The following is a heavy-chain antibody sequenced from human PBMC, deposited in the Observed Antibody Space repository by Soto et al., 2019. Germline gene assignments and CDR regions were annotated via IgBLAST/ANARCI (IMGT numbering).Heavy chain of an antibody. CDR1: GGSISSYY. D-gene: IGHD4-17*01. J-gene: IGHJ4*02. V-gene: IGHV4-59*01. CDR2: IYYSGST. Sequence: QVQLQESGPGLVKPSETLSLTCTVSGGSISSYYWSWIRQPPGKGLEWIGYIYYSGSTNYNPSLKSRVTTSVDTSKNQFALKLSSVTAADTAVYYCARVAGYGDYVSAFDYWGQGTLVTVSS. CDR3: ARVAGYGDYVSAFDY.